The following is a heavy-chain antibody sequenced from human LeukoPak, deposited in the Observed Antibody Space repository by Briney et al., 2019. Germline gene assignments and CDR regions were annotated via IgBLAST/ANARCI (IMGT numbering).Heavy chain of an antibody. CDR1: GFTFSSYA. V-gene: IGHV3-30-3*01. D-gene: IGHD2-2*01. CDR2: ISYDGSNK. J-gene: IGHJ3*02. Sequence: GRSLRLSCAASGFTFSSYAMHWVRQAPGKGLEWVAVISYDGSNKYYADSVKGRFTISRDNSKNTLYLQMNSLRAEDTAVYYCARVLKYQLLWDAFDIWGQGTMVTVSS. CDR3: ARVLKYQLLWDAFDI.